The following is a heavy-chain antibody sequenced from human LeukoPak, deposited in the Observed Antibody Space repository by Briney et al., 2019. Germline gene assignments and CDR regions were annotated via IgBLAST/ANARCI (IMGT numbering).Heavy chain of an antibody. Sequence: HPGGSLRLSCAASGFTFSSYWMSWVRQAPGKGLEWVANIKQDGSEKYYVASVKGRFTISRGDAKNSLYLQMNSLRVEDTAVYYCASTKWVGPFDYWGQGTLVTVSS. CDR1: GFTFSSYW. D-gene: IGHD2-8*01. CDR3: ASTKWVGPFDY. J-gene: IGHJ4*02. V-gene: IGHV3-7*01. CDR2: IKQDGSEK.